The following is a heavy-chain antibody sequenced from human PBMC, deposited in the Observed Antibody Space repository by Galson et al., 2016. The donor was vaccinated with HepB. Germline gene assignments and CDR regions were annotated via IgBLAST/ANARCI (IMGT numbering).Heavy chain of an antibody. CDR1: GHTFTIYY. J-gene: IGHJ4*02. CDR2: INPSGVST. D-gene: IGHD2-2*01. Sequence: SVKVSCKASGHTFTIYYMHWVRQAPGQGLEWMGVINPSGVSTSYAQKLQGRVTMTRDTSTNTVHVELSSLRSEDTAIYYCASAGVGPAASFDYWGQGTLVTVSS. V-gene: IGHV1-46*01. CDR3: ASAGVGPAASFDY.